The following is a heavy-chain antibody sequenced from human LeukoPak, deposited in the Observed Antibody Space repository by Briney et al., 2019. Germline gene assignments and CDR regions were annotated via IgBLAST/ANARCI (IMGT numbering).Heavy chain of an antibody. Sequence: SETLSLTCAVYGGSFSGYYWSWIRQPPGKGLEWIGEINHSGSTNYNPSLKSRVTISVDTSKNQFSLKLSSVTAADMAVYYCARRGRTTVYAFDIWGQGTMVTVSS. CDR2: INHSGST. D-gene: IGHD4-17*01. CDR3: ARRGRTTVYAFDI. J-gene: IGHJ3*02. CDR1: GGSFSGYY. V-gene: IGHV4-34*01.